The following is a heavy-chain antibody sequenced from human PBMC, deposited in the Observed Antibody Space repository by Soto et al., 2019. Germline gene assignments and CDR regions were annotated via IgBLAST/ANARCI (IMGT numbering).Heavy chain of an antibody. J-gene: IGHJ4*02. CDR2: ISGSGGST. Sequence: GGSLRLSCAASEFTFRSYAMSWVRQAPGKGLEWVSAISGSGGSTYYADSVKGRFTISRDNSKNTLYLQMNSLRAEDTAVYYCAKGLGYCSSTSCFLFDYWGQGTLVTVSS. CDR1: EFTFRSYA. D-gene: IGHD2-2*01. CDR3: AKGLGYCSSTSCFLFDY. V-gene: IGHV3-23*01.